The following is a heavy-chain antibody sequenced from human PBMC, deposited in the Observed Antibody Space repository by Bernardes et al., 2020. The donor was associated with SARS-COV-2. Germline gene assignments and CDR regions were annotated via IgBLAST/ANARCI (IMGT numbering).Heavy chain of an antibody. J-gene: IGHJ6*02. CDR1: GFTFSDYY. D-gene: IGHD6-13*01. CDR3: ARDGRQGLAAAETHYYYYGMDV. V-gene: IGHV3-11*01. Sequence: GGSLRLSCAASGFTFSDYYMSWIRQAPGKGLEWVSYISSSGSTIYYADSVKCRFTISRYNAKNSLYLQMNSLRAEDTAVYYCARDGRQGLAAAETHYYYYGMDVWGQGTTVTVSS. CDR2: ISSSGSTI.